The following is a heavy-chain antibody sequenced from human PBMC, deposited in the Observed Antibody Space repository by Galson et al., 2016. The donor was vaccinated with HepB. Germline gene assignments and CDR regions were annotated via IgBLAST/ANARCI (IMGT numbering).Heavy chain of an antibody. Sequence: SLRLSCAASGFSFSIYGMHWVRQAPGKGLEWVAVISYDGSNQYYADPVRGRFTTSRDNSKNTLYLQMNSLRPEDTAVYFCARTLDYWGREPCSPSPQ. CDR1: GFSFSIYG. CDR2: ISYDGSNQ. CDR3: ARTLDY. J-gene: IGHJ4*02. V-gene: IGHV3-30*03.